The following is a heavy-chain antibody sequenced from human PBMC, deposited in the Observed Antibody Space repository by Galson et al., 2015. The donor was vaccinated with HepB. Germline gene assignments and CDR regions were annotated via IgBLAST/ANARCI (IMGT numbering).Heavy chain of an antibody. J-gene: IGHJ4*02. Sequence: SLRLSCAASGFNFSGSAIHWVRQASGKGPEWIGRIRSKTSNYAALYVQSLKGRFTISRDDSKNMAYLHMRGLQTDATAVYYCVRMGDLSGYSSRWGQGTLGTVSS. D-gene: IGHD6-13*01. CDR3: VRMGDLSGYSSR. CDR1: GFNFSGSA. CDR2: IRSKTSNYAA. V-gene: IGHV3-73*01.